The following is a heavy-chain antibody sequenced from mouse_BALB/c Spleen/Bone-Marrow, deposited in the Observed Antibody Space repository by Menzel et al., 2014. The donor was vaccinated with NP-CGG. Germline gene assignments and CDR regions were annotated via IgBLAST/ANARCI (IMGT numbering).Heavy chain of an antibody. CDR2: FYPGSGSI. Sequence: VKLVESGAGLVKPGASVKLSYKASGYTFTEYIIHWVKQRSGQGLEWIGWFYPGSGSIKYNEKFKDKATLTADKSSSTVYMELSRLTSEDSAVYFCARHEERGLLWSYYYAMDYWGQGTSVTVSS. V-gene: IGHV1-62-2*01. D-gene: IGHD2-1*01. J-gene: IGHJ4*01. CDR1: GYTFTEYI. CDR3: ARHEERGLLWSYYYAMDY.